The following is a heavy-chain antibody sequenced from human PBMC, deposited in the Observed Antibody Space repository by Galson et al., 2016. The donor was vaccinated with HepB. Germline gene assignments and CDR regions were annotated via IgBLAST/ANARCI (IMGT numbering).Heavy chain of an antibody. J-gene: IGHJ4*02. CDR1: GFTFNAHW. CDR2: IRGDGIVS. Sequence: LRLSCAASGFTFNAHWMNWVRQAPGKGLEWVANIRGDGIVSYYAESVRGRFTISRDNAKNLLYLQMNGLRVDETAVYYCSREMTGSYFDWGQGTLVTVSS. D-gene: IGHD3-10*01. CDR3: SREMTGSYFD. V-gene: IGHV3-7*01.